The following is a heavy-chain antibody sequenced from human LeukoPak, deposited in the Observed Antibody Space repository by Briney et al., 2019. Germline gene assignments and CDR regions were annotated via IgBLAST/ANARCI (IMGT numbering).Heavy chain of an antibody. Sequence: PGGSLRLSCAASGFTFSSYAMSWVRQAPGKGLEWVSAISGSGGSTYYADSVKGRFTISSDNSKNTLYLQMNSLRAEDTAVYYCAKDSYDSSGYTLDYWGQGTLVTVSS. CDR1: GFTFSSYA. CDR2: ISGSGGST. V-gene: IGHV3-23*01. J-gene: IGHJ4*02. CDR3: AKDSYDSSGYTLDY. D-gene: IGHD3-22*01.